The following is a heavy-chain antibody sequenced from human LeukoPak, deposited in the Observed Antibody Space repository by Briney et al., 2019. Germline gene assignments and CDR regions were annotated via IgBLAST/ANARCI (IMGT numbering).Heavy chain of an antibody. D-gene: IGHD3-16*01. CDR2: ITGSGDRT. Sequence: GGSLRLSCAASGFTFSSYAMSWVRQAPGKGLEWVSAITGSGDRTYYTDSVRGRFTVSRDNSKNTLYLQMNGLRAEDTAVYYCAKRGEDPVDLDYWGQGTLVTASS. CDR3: AKRGEDPVDLDY. V-gene: IGHV3-23*01. J-gene: IGHJ4*02. CDR1: GFTFSSYA.